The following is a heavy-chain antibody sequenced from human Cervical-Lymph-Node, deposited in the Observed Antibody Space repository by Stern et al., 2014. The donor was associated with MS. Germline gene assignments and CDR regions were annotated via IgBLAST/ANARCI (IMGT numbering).Heavy chain of an antibody. V-gene: IGHV4-30-4*01. CDR3: SRDADAYSLVFGY. CDR1: GGSISSAEYY. Sequence: QLQLQESGPGLVKPSQTLSLTCAVTGGSISSAEYYWSWIRQSPGKGLEWMGYIYNSGNTYYNPSLKSRVTISVDTSKNQFSLKVRSVTAADTAVYYCSRDADAYSLVFGYWGRGTLVTVSS. CDR2: IYNSGNT. J-gene: IGHJ4*02. D-gene: IGHD5-24*01.